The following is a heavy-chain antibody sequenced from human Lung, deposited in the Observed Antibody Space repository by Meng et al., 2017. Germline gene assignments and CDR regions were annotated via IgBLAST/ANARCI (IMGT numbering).Heavy chain of an antibody. D-gene: IGHD4-11*01. J-gene: IGHJ4*02. CDR2: INHSGST. CDR3: ARGPTTMAHDFNY. CDR1: CGSFSDYY. Sequence: QVQPKQWGAGLLKPSGTLSLTCVVSCGSFSDYYWSWIRQPPGKGLEWIGEINHSGSTNYNPSLESRATISVDTSQNNLSLKLSSVTAADSAVYYCARGPTTMAHDFNYWGQGTLVTVSS. V-gene: IGHV4-34*01.